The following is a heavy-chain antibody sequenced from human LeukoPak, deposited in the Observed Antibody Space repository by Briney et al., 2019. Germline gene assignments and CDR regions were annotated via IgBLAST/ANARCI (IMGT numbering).Heavy chain of an antibody. J-gene: IGHJ5*02. V-gene: IGHV1-2*02. CDR1: GYTFTGYY. CDR2: INPNSGGT. D-gene: IGHD3-22*01. CDR3: ARFNYYDSSGRYNCFDP. Sequence: ASVKVSCKASGYTFTGYYMHWVRQAPGQGLEWMGWINPNSGGTNYAQKFQGRVTITRNTSISTAYMELSSLRSEDTAVYYCARFNYYDSSGRYNCFDPWGQGTLVTVSS.